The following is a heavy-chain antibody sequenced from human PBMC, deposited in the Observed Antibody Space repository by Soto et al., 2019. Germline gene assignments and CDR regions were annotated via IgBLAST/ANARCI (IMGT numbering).Heavy chain of an antibody. CDR2: ISSSSSTI. CDR1: GFTFSSYS. CDR3: AREGYDYVWGSYVYYYYGMDV. J-gene: IGHJ6*02. D-gene: IGHD3-16*01. V-gene: IGHV3-48*02. Sequence: EVQLVESGGGLVQPGGSLRLSCAASGFTFSSYSMNWVRQAPGKGLEWVSYISSSSSTIYYADSVKGGFAMSRDNAKNSLYLQMNSLRDEDTAVYYCAREGYDYVWGSYVYYYYGMDVWGQGTTVTVSS.